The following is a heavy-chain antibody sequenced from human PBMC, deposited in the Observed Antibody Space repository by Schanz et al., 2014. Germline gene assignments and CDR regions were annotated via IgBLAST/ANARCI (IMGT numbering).Heavy chain of an antibody. CDR1: GFIFGSSV. CDR2: ITGASDHI. D-gene: IGHD6-25*01. J-gene: IGHJ4*02. CDR3: AKVRYSSGWRGDYFDE. Sequence: EVQLLESGGGLIQPGGSLRLSCAASGFIFGSSVMAWVRQAPGKGLEWVSGITGASDHIDYAESVKGRFTISRDNSKNTLYLQMNSLRAEDTAVYYCAKVRYSSGWRGDYFDEWGQGTLVTVAS. V-gene: IGHV3-23*01.